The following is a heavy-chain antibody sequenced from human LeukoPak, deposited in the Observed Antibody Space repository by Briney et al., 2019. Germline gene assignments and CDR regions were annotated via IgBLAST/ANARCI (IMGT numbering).Heavy chain of an antibody. CDR2: ITKYDGRL. Sequence: PGGSLRLSCAASGFTFSSYAMSWVRQAPGKGLEWLASITKYDGRLYYADSVRGRFTISRDNSKNTLYLQMNSLRAEDTAVYYCAKDTDNVGARAFDYWGQGTLVTVSS. CDR1: GFTFSSYA. J-gene: IGHJ4*02. D-gene: IGHD1-26*01. CDR3: AKDTDNVGARAFDY. V-gene: IGHV3-23*01.